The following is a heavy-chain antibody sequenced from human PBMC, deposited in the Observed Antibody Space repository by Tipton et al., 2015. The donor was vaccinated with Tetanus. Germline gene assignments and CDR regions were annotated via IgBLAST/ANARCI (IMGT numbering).Heavy chain of an antibody. V-gene: IGHV3-30-3*01. D-gene: IGHD3-22*01. Sequence: AASGFTFSSYAMHWVRQAPGKGLEWVAVISYDGSNKYYADSVKGRFTISRDNSKNTLYLQMNSLRAEDTAVYYCAREGYDSSGYYPIDYWGQGTLVTVSS. CDR1: GFTFSSYA. CDR2: ISYDGSNK. J-gene: IGHJ4*02. CDR3: AREGYDSSGYYPIDY.